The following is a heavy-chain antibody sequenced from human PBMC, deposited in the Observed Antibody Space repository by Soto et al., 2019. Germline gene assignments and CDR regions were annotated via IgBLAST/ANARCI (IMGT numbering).Heavy chain of an antibody. CDR1: GFSLTTRGVG. D-gene: IGHD3-16*01. Sequence: QITLKESGPTLVKPTQTLTLTCTFSGFSLTTRGVGVGWIRQPPGKALECLALIYWDDDKRYSPSLQSRLSINKDTSKNPVVLTRTNVDPVDTATYYCAHSPNYYQYDWFDPWGQGTLVAVAS. V-gene: IGHV2-5*02. CDR3: AHSPNYYQYDWFDP. J-gene: IGHJ5*02. CDR2: IYWDDDK.